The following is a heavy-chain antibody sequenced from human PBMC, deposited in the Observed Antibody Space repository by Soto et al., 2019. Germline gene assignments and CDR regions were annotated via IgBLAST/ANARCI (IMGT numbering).Heavy chain of an antibody. D-gene: IGHD2-15*01. CDR2: ITWDSATI. CDR1: VFKFSDYA. Sequence: EVQLVESGGGLVQPGGSLTLSCEASVFKFSDYAMHWVRQAPGEGLEWVSTITWDSATIDYADSVQGRFTISRDNARNSLYLEMSNLRPEDTALYFCAKGGGGPMGRRHVHFDSWGQGTLVTVSS. J-gene: IGHJ4*02. CDR3: AKGGGGPMGRRHVHFDS. V-gene: IGHV3-9*01.